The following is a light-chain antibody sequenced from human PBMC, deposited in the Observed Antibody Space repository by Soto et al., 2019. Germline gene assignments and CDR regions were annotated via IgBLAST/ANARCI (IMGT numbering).Light chain of an antibody. CDR2: EVR. Sequence: QSALTQPASVSGAPGQSITISCNGTSSDVGGYNHVSWYQQHPGKPPKLIIFEVRNWPSGVSDRFSASKSGNTASLTISGRQTEDEAVYYFSSYASSSSDAFGTGTKVTVL. J-gene: IGLJ1*01. V-gene: IGLV2-14*01. CDR1: SSDVGGYNH. CDR3: SSYASSSSDA.